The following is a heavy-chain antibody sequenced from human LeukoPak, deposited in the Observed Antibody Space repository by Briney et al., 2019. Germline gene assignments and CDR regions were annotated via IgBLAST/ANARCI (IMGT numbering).Heavy chain of an antibody. CDR2: IKEDGSRR. CDR3: ATPLDYYDSSGYHQGGD. D-gene: IGHD3-22*01. J-gene: IGHJ4*02. Sequence: GGSLRLSYTTSGFTFRRSWMTWVRQARGKGLEWVANIKEDGSRRNYVDSVKGRFTISRDNAKNSLYLQMNSLRAEDTAVYYCATPLDYYDSSGYHQGGDWGQGTLVTVSS. CDR1: GFTFRRSW. V-gene: IGHV3-7*03.